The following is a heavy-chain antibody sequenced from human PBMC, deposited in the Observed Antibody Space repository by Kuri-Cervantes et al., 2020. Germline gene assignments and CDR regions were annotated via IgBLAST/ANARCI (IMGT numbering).Heavy chain of an antibody. Sequence: SETLSLTCAVSGYSISSGYYWGWIRQPPGKGLEWIGSIYHSGSTYYNPSLKSRVTISVDTSKNHFSLKLSSVTAADTAVYYCARGKRAAYYYDGSGYYFPHWGQGDLVTVSS. CDR2: IYHSGST. CDR3: ARGKRAAYYYDGSGYYFPH. V-gene: IGHV4-38-2*01. D-gene: IGHD3-22*01. CDR1: GYSISSGYY. J-gene: IGHJ1*01.